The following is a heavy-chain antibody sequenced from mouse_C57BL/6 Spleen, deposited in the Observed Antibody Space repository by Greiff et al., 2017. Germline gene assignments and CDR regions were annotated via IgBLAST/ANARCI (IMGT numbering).Heavy chain of an antibody. V-gene: IGHV1-9*01. CDR3: ARSKVYYSNPWFAY. CDR1: GYTFTGYW. J-gene: IGHJ3*01. CDR2: ILPGSGST. Sequence: QVQLKESGAELMKPGASVKLSCKATGYTFTGYWIEWVKQRPGHGLEWIGEILPGSGSTNYNEKFKGKATFTADTSSNTAYMQLSSVTTEDSAIYYSARSKVYYSNPWFAYWGQGTLVTVSA. D-gene: IGHD2-5*01.